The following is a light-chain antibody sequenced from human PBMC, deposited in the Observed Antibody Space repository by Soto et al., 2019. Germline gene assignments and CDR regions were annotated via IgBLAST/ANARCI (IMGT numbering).Light chain of an antibody. V-gene: IGLV1-44*01. CDR2: SSN. CDR1: SSNIGRNT. Sequence: QSVLTQPPSASGTPGQRVTMSCAGSSSNIGRNTVNWYQQLPGTAPKLLIYSSNQRPSGVPDRFSGSKSGTSASLAISGLQSEDEADYYCAAWDDSLNGYVFGAGTKVTVL. J-gene: IGLJ1*01. CDR3: AAWDDSLNGYV.